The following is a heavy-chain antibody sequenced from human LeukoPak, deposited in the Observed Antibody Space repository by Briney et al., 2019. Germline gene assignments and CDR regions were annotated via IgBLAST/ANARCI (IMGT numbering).Heavy chain of an antibody. V-gene: IGHV1-46*01. D-gene: IGHD6-19*01. J-gene: IGHJ2*01. CDR1: GYTFTNYY. CDR3: AREVVGSGWYSDWYFDL. Sequence: GASVKVSCKASGYTFTNYYMHWVRQAPGQGLEWMGIINPSGGSTSYAQKFQGRVTMTRDTSTSTVYMELSSLRSEDTAVYYCAREVVGSGWYSDWYFDLWGRGTLVTVSS. CDR2: INPSGGST.